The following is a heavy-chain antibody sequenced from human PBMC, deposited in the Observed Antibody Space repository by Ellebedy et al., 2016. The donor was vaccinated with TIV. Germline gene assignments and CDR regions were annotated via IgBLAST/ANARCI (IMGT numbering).Heavy chain of an antibody. J-gene: IGHJ4*02. D-gene: IGHD2-8*01. CDR3: TRDGREWSRDY. CDR1: GFTFNTAG. Sequence: GESLKISCAASGFTFNTAGMTWVRQAPGKGLEWVATIVYDGRETYYADPLKGRFTVSRDNTMNSVSLQMDSLTVEDTAAYYCTRDGREWSRDYWGQGTLVTVSS. V-gene: IGHV3-21*06. CDR2: IVYDGRET.